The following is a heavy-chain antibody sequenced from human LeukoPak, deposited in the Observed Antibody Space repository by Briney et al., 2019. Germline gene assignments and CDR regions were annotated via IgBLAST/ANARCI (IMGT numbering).Heavy chain of an antibody. CDR3: AKDHERYCSGGSCSGFDY. Sequence: GGSLRLSCAASGFTFSSYAMSWVRQAPGKGLERVPAISGSGGSTYYADSVKGRFTISRDNSKNTLYLQMNSLRAEDTAVYYCAKDHERYCSGGSCSGFDYWGQGTLVTVSS. CDR2: ISGSGGST. CDR1: GFTFSSYA. J-gene: IGHJ4*02. V-gene: IGHV3-23*01. D-gene: IGHD2-15*01.